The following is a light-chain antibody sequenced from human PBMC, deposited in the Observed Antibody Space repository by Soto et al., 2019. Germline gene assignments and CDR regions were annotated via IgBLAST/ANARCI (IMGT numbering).Light chain of an antibody. CDR2: DVN. Sequence: QSALTQPASVSGSPGQSITISCTGTSSDIGGYKYVSWYQQHPGKAPKIIIYDVNNRPSGGSNRFSGSNSGNTASLTVSGRQADDEDDYYCSSYTNSGALVVFGGGTKLTVL. J-gene: IGLJ2*01. CDR3: SSYTNSGALVV. CDR1: SSDIGGYKY. V-gene: IGLV2-14*01.